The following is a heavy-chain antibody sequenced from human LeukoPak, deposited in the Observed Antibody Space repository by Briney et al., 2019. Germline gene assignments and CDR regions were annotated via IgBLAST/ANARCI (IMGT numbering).Heavy chain of an antibody. V-gene: IGHV5-51*01. CDR2: IYPGDSDT. J-gene: IGHJ4*02. Sequence: GESLKISCKGSGYSFTSYWIGWVRQMPGKGLEWMGIIYPGDSDTRYSPSFQGQVTISADKSISTAYLQWSSLKASDTAMYYCARFLRYCSSTSCYNFDYWGQGTLVTVSS. D-gene: IGHD2-2*02. CDR3: ARFLRYCSSTSCYNFDY. CDR1: GYSFTSYW.